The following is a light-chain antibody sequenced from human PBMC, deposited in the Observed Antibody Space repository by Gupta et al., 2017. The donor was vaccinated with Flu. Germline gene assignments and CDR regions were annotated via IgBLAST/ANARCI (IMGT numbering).Light chain of an antibody. CDR3: MQGAHWPWT. J-gene: IGKJ1*01. Sequence: VTLGQPASISCRSSQGLVDSDGNTYLHWFQQRPGQSPRRLIYLVSYRDSGVPDRFSGSGSGTDFTLKISRVEAEDVGIYFCMQGAHWPWTFGQETRLEIK. V-gene: IGKV2-30*01. CDR1: QGLVDSDGNTY. CDR2: LVS.